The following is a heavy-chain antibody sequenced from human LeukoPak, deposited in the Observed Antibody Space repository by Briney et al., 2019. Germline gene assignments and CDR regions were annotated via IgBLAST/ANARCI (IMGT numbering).Heavy chain of an antibody. J-gene: IGHJ1*01. CDR2: MRTDGSVV. Sequence: GGSLRLSCAVSGFTFSHYMMTWVRQAPGEGLEWVANMRTDGSVVQYADSVKGRFTISRDNAKNSLYLQMNSLRAEDTAVYYCARDLMIRWGQGTLVAVSS. CDR3: ARDLMIR. V-gene: IGHV3-7*03. CDR1: GFTFSHYM. D-gene: IGHD3-16*01.